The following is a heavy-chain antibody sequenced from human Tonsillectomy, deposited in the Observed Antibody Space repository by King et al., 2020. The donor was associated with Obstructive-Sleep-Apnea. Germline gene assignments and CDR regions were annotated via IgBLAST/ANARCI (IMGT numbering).Heavy chain of an antibody. CDR3: AHSPDCSGACWPGSFHH. CDR1: GFSLSGAGVG. D-gene: IGHD2-21*02. J-gene: IGHJ1*01. V-gene: IGHV2-5*01. Sequence: TLKESGPTLVKPTQTLTLTCTFSGFSLSGAGVGVGWIRQPPGKAPEWLALIYWNGDELYSPSLKSRLTITKDISKNQVVLTMTTMDPGDTATYFCAHSPDCSGACWPGSFHHWGQGTLVTVSS. CDR2: IYWNGDE.